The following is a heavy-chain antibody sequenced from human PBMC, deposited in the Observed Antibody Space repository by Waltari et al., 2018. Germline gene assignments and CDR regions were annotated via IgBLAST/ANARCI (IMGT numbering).Heavy chain of an antibody. CDR1: GGSISSYY. CDR3: ARGCVGYDFWSGWGV. D-gene: IGHD3-3*01. CDR2: IYYSGST. J-gene: IGHJ6*02. V-gene: IGHV4-59*01. Sequence: QVQLQESGPGLVKPSETLSLTCTVSGGSISSYYWSWIRQPPGKGLEWIGYIYYSGSTNYNPSLKSRVTISVDTSKNQFSLKLSSVTAADTAVYYCARGCVGYDFWSGWGVWGQGTTVTVSS.